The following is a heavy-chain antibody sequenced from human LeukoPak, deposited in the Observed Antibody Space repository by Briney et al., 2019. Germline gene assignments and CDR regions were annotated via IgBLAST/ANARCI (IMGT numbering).Heavy chain of an antibody. D-gene: IGHD1-26*01. V-gene: IGHV4-4*07. Sequence: SETLSLTCTVSGGSISSYYWSWIRQPAGKGLEWIGRIYTSGSTNYNPSLKGRVTMSVDTSKNQFSLKLSSVTAADTAVYYCARLTLGWELPDAFDIWGQGTMVTVSS. J-gene: IGHJ3*02. CDR2: IYTSGST. CDR1: GGSISSYY. CDR3: ARLTLGWELPDAFDI.